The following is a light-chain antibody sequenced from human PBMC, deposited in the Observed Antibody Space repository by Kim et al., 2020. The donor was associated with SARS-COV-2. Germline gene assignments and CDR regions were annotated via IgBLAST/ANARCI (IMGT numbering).Light chain of an antibody. CDR2: YFS. V-gene: IGLV2-14*01. Sequence: QSALTQPASVSGSPGQSITISCTGTSSDVGGYNYVSWYQQHPGKAPKLMMYYFSKRPSGVSNRFSGSKSGNTASLTISVLQAEDEADYYCSSYTSSSPLYLLGTGTKVKVL. J-gene: IGLJ1*01. CDR1: SSDVGGYNY. CDR3: SSYTSSSPLYL.